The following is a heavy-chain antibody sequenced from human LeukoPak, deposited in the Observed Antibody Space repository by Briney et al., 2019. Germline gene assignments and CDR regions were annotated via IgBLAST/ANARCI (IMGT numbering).Heavy chain of an antibody. CDR3: AREKLRGILYYGIDV. J-gene: IGHJ6*04. D-gene: IGHD2/OR15-2a*01. CDR1: GFTFSSYG. CDR2: IWYDGSNK. Sequence: GGSLRLSCEASGFTFSSYGMHWVRQAPGKGLEWVAVIWYDGSNKYYADSVKGRFTISRDNSKNTLYLQMNSLRAEDTAVYYCAREKLRGILYYGIDVWGKGATVTVSS. V-gene: IGHV3-33*01.